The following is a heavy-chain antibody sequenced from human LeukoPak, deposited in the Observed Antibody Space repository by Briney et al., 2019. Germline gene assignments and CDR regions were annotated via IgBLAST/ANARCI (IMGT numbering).Heavy chain of an antibody. CDR3: ARAPTTVTISDFDY. D-gene: IGHD4-17*01. V-gene: IGHV3-21*01. J-gene: IGHJ4*02. CDR1: GASISSSS. Sequence: ETLSLTCTVSGASISSSSEYWGWIRQPPGKGLEWVLSISSSSSYIYYADSVKGRFTISRDNAKNSLYLQMNSLRAEDTAVYYCARAPTTVTISDFDYWGQGTLVTVSS. CDR2: ISSSSSYI.